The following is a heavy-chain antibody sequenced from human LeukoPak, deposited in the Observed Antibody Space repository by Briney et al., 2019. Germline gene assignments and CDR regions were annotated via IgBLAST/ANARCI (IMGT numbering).Heavy chain of an antibody. CDR1: GFTFSSHT. D-gene: IGHD2-2*01. Sequence: PGGSLRLSCAASGFTFSSHTMHWVRQAPGKGLEWVAVIPYDGSDKYYADSVKGRFTISRDSSKNTLYLQMNSLRAEDTAVYYCASPNDAYCTTTSCRTFDYWGQGTLVTVSS. CDR3: ASPNDAYCTTTSCRTFDY. J-gene: IGHJ4*02. CDR2: IPYDGSDK. V-gene: IGHV3-30*04.